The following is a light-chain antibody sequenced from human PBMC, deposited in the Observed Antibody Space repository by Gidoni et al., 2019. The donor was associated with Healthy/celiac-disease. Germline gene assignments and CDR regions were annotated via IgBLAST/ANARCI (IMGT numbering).Light chain of an antibody. CDR3: SSYTSSSTVV. V-gene: IGLV2-14*01. Sequence: QSALTQPASVSGSPVQSITISCTGTSSDVGGYNYVSCYQQHPGKAPKLMIYEVSNRPSGVSNRFSGSKSGNTASLTISGLQAEDEADYYCSSYTSSSTVVFGGGTKLTVL. CDR1: SSDVGGYNY. J-gene: IGLJ2*01. CDR2: EVS.